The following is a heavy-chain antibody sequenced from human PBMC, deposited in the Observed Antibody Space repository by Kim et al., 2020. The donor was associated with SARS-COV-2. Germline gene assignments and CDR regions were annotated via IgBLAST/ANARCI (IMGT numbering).Heavy chain of an antibody. Sequence: YSNPSRKSRVTISVDTSKNQFSLKLSSGTAADTAVYYCARDHGYSSPHDYWGQGTLVTVSS. CDR3: ARDHGYSSPHDY. J-gene: IGHJ4*02. D-gene: IGHD6-13*01. V-gene: IGHV4-30-2*05.